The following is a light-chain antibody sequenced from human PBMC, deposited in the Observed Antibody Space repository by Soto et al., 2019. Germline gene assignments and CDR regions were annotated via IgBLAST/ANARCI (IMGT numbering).Light chain of an antibody. CDR3: CSYAGTYPYV. CDR1: SSDVGGYNY. Sequence: QSALTQPRSVSGSPGQSVTISCTGTSSDVGGYNYVSWYQHHPGKAPKLMIYDVTKRPSGVRDRFSGSKSGNTASLTISGLQADDEADYYCCSYAGTYPYVFGTGTKVTVL. CDR2: DVT. V-gene: IGLV2-11*01. J-gene: IGLJ1*01.